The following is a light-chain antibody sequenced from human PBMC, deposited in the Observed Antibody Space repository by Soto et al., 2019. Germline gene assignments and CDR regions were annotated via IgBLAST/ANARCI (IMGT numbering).Light chain of an antibody. V-gene: IGLV1-47*01. Sequence: QSVLTQPPSASGTPGQRVTISCSGSSSNIGSNHVYWYQQFPGRSPELPMYRSDQRPTGVPDRFSGSKSGTSASLAISGHRSDDEADYYCSAWDDILSGVVFGGGTKLTVL. CDR2: RSD. J-gene: IGLJ2*01. CDR1: SSNIGSNH. CDR3: SAWDDILSGVV.